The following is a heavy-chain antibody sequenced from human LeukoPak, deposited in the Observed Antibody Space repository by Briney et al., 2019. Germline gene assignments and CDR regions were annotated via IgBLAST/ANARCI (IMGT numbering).Heavy chain of an antibody. CDR2: IHYTGTT. V-gene: IGHV4-59*08. D-gene: IGHD1-26*01. CDR1: GGSINSHY. CDR3: ATNRVGTYDRPFDI. J-gene: IGHJ3*02. Sequence: SETLSLTFIVSGGSINSHYWSWIRQPPGKGLEWIGDIHYTGTTKYNPSVKSRVTISIDTSKNQFSLELSSVTATDTAVYFCATNRVGTYDRPFDIWGQGTMVTVSS.